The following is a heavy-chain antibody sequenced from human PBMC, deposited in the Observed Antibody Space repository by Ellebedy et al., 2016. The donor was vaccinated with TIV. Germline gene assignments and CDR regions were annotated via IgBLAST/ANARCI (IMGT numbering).Heavy chain of an antibody. CDR2: INTDGTIT. CDR1: GFSFSTYW. CDR3: ARDYWGY. V-gene: IGHV3-74*01. J-gene: IGHJ4*02. Sequence: GGSLRLSCAASGFSFSTYWMFWVRQAPGKGLVWVSRINTDGTITDYAGSVKGRFTISRDNAKNTLYLQMNSLRADDTAVYYCARDYWGYWGQGILVTVSS. D-gene: IGHD3-16*01.